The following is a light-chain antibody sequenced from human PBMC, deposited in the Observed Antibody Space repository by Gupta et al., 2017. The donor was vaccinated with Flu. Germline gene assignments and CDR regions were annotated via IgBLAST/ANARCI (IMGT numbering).Light chain of an antibody. CDR3: QHYCDWPLT. CDR1: QNVRNN. Sequence: EIVMTQSPATLSVSPGERATLSCRASQNVRNNFLAWYQQKPGQAPRLLMHGVSTRATGIPARFSGSGSGTEFTLTISSLQSEDFAVYYCQHYCDWPLTFGGGTKVVIK. V-gene: IGKV3-15*01. J-gene: IGKJ4*01. CDR2: GVS.